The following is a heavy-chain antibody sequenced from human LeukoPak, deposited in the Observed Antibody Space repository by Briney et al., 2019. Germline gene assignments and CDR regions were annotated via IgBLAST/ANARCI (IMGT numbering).Heavy chain of an antibody. V-gene: IGHV4-59*01. D-gene: IGHD2-21*02. Sequence: SETLSLTCTVSGGSISRYYWSWIRQPPGKGLEWIGYIYYTGSTNYHPSLKSRVTISADTSKNQFSLNLSSVTAADTAVYYCARAYCGGDCYYTTPRYYYYMDVWGKGTTVTVSS. J-gene: IGHJ6*03. CDR3: ARAYCGGDCYYTTPRYYYYMDV. CDR2: IYYTGST. CDR1: GGSISRYY.